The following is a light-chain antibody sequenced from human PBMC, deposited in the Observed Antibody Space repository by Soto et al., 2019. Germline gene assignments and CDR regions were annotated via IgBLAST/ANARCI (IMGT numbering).Light chain of an antibody. Sequence: DIQMTQSPSSLSASVGDRVTITCRASQGINNDLAWFQQKPGKVPKLLLYAASILQSGVPSRFSGSGSGTDFTLTISSLQPEDVATYYCQNYDSSPWTFGQGTKVDIK. J-gene: IGKJ1*01. CDR3: QNYDSSPWT. CDR2: AAS. V-gene: IGKV1-27*01. CDR1: QGINND.